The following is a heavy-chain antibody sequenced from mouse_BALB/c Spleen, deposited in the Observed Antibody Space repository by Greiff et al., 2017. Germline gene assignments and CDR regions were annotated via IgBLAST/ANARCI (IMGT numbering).Heavy chain of an antibody. V-gene: IGHV1-80*01. Sequence: VQLQQSGAELVRPGSSVKISCKASGYAFSSYWMNWVKQRPGQGLEWIGQIYPGDGDTNYNGKFKGKATLTADKSSSTAYMQLSSLTSEDSAVYFCARDGGLRFAYWGQGTLVTVSA. CDR2: IYPGDGDT. CDR1: GYAFSSYW. J-gene: IGHJ3*01. CDR3: ARDGGLRFAY.